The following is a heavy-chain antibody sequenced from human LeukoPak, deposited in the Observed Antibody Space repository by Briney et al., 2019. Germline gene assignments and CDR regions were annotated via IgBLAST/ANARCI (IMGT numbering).Heavy chain of an antibody. Sequence: SETLSLTCTVSGGSISSYYWSWIRQPPGKELEWIGYIYYSGSTNYNPSLKSRVTISVDTSKNQFSLKLSSVTAADTAVYYCATLAAAGPFDYWGQGTLVTVSS. J-gene: IGHJ4*02. V-gene: IGHV4-59*01. CDR3: ATLAAAGPFDY. CDR1: GGSISSYY. CDR2: IYYSGST. D-gene: IGHD6-13*01.